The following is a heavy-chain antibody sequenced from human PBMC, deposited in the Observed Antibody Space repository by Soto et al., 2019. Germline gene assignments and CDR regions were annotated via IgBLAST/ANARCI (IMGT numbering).Heavy chain of an antibody. J-gene: IGHJ6*02. CDR3: AKDQSYDFWSGYPRYGMDV. CDR1: GFTFSSYG. V-gene: IGHV3-30*18. Sequence: QVQLVESGGGVVQPGRSLRLSCAASGFTFSSYGMHWVRQAPGKGLEWVAVISYDGSNKYYADSVKGRFTISRDNSKNTLYLQMNSLRAEDTAVYYCAKDQSYDFWSGYPRYGMDVWGQGTTVTVSS. D-gene: IGHD3-3*01. CDR2: ISYDGSNK.